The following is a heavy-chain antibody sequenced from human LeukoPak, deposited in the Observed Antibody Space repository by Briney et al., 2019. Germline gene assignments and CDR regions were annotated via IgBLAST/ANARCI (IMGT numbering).Heavy chain of an antibody. CDR3: AKAAYYYDSHGYNGVFDS. Sequence: GGSLRLSCAASGFTINSYAMSWVRQAPGRGLEWVSAVSVSADNTYYAESVNGRFTISRDNSKNTLYLQMNSLRAEDAAVYYCAKAAYYYDSHGYNGVFDSWGQGALVTLSS. CDR2: VSVSADNT. D-gene: IGHD3-22*01. CDR1: GFTINSYA. J-gene: IGHJ4*02. V-gene: IGHV3-23*01.